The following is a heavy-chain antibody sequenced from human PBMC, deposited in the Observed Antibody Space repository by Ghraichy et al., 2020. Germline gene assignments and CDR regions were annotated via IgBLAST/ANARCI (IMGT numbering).Heavy chain of an antibody. D-gene: IGHD2-2*02. CDR3: ARSQYCSSSSCYKWAFDY. CDR1: GFTLSSYA. J-gene: IGHJ4*02. CDR2: ISVGGGTT. Sequence: SCAASGFTLSSYAMSWVRQAPGRGLEWVSAISVGGGTTYYADSVRGRFTISRDTSKNTLYLQMDSLRVEDTAVYYCARSQYCSSSSCYKWAFDYWGQGTLVAVSS. V-gene: IGHV3-23*01.